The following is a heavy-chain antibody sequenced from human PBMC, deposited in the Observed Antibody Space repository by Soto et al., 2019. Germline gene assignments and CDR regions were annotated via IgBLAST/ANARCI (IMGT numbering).Heavy chain of an antibody. CDR3: ARSGDFWSGYYSPQTSYYYYYMDV. V-gene: IGHV4-59*08. J-gene: IGHJ6*03. D-gene: IGHD3-3*01. CDR2: IYYSGST. Sequence: SETLSLTCTVSGGSISSYYWSWIRQPPGKGLEWIGYIYYSGSTNYNPSLKSRVTISVDTSKNQFSLKLSSVTAADTAVYYCARSGDFWSGYYSPQTSYYYYYMDVRGKGTTVTVSS. CDR1: GGSISSYY.